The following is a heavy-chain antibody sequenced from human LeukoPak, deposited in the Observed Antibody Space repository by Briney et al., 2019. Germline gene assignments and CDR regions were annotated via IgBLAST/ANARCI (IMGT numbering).Heavy chain of an antibody. CDR2: IYYSGST. D-gene: IGHD3-10*01. J-gene: IGHJ4*02. V-gene: IGHV4-59*08. CDR3: ARVRGDYIDY. Sequence: SETLSLTCTVSGGSISSYYWSWIRQPPGKGLEWIGYIYYSGSTYYNPSLKSRVTISVDTSKNQFSLKLSSVTAADTAVYYCARVRGDYIDYWGQGTLVTVSS. CDR1: GGSISSYY.